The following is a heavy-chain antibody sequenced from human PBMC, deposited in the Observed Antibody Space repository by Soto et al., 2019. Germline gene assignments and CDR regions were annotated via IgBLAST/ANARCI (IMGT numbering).Heavy chain of an antibody. CDR3: ATANWSHHYFDP. V-gene: IGHV4-34*01. Sequence: LSLTCAVYGGSFSGYYWSWLRQPPGKGLEWIGEINHSGSPNYNPSLKSRVTISVDTSKNQFSLKMTSVTAADTAVYYCATANWSHHYFDPWGQGTLVTVSS. CDR2: INHSGSP. CDR1: GGSFSGYY. D-gene: IGHD1-1*01. J-gene: IGHJ5*02.